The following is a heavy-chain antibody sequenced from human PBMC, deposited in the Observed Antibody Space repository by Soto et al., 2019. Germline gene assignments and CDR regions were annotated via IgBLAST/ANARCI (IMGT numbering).Heavy chain of an antibody. D-gene: IGHD1-1*01. CDR1: GFSLRNTEDS. J-gene: IGHJ5*01. CDR3: AHRRYEWNDWDCFDS. Sequence: QITLKESGPTLVKATQTLTLTCSFSGFSLRNTEDSVSWIRQPPGKALEWLGIIYWDDEKRYSPSVKRRLPITTDTAKNPVVLMMTNLDPLDNGTYYCAHRRYEWNDWDCFDSWGQGTLGTVSS. V-gene: IGHV2-5*02. CDR2: IYWDDEK.